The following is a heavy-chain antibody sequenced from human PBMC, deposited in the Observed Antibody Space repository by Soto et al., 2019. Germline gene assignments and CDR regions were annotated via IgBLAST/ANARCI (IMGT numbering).Heavy chain of an antibody. D-gene: IGHD2-2*01. V-gene: IGHV1-18*01. CDR2: ISAYNGNT. CDR3: ARTSSYCSSTSCYFSWFDP. J-gene: IGHJ5*02. CDR1: GYTFTSYG. Sequence: ASVKLSCKASGYTFTSYGISCVRQAPGQGLEWMGWISAYNGNTNYAQKLQGRVTMATDTSTSTAYMELRSLRSDDTAVYYCARTSSYCSSTSCYFSWFDPWGQGTLVTVS.